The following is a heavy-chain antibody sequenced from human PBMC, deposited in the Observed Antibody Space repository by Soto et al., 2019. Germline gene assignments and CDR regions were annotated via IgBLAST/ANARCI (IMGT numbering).Heavy chain of an antibody. CDR1: GFTFSSYG. J-gene: IGHJ4*02. V-gene: IGHV3-30*18. CDR3: AKDVRDSSASGVDY. D-gene: IGHD6-6*01. CDR2: ISYDGSNK. Sequence: QVQLVESGGGVVQPGRSLRLSCAASGFTFSSYGMHWVRQAPGKGLEWVAVISYDGSNKYYADSVKGRFTISRDNSKNTLYLQMNSRRDEDTAVYDCAKDVRDSSASGVDYWGQGTLGTVSS.